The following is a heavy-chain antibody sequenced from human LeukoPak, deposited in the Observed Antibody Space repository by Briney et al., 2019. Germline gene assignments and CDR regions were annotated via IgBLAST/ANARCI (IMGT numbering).Heavy chain of an antibody. CDR2: ISSSGSTI. CDR1: GFTFSSSE. Sequence: GGSLILSCAVSGFTFSSSEMTWVRQAPGKGLEWVSYISSSGSTIYYADSVKGRFTISRDNAKNSLYLQMNSLRAEDTAVYYCARDDGDYAFDCWGQGTLVTVSS. D-gene: IGHD4-17*01. J-gene: IGHJ4*02. CDR3: ARDDGDYAFDC. V-gene: IGHV3-48*03.